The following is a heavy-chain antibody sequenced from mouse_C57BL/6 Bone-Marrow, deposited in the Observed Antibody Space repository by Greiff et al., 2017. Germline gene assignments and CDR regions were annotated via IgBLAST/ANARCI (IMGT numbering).Heavy chain of an antibody. J-gene: IGHJ3*01. V-gene: IGHV5-6*01. CDR3: ARQPLYYYGSSWFAY. D-gene: IGHD1-1*01. CDR1: GFTFSSYG. Sequence: EVNVVESGGDLVKPGGSLKLSCAASGFTFSSYGMSWVRQTPDKRLEWVATISSGGSYTYYPDSVKGRFTISRDNAKNTLYLQMSSLKTEATAMYYCARQPLYYYGSSWFAYWGQGTLVTVSA. CDR2: ISSGGSYT.